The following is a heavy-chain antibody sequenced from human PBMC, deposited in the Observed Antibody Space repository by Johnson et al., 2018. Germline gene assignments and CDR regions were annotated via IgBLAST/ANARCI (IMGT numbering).Heavy chain of an antibody. CDR3: ARDSDIAVAGNYYYYYMDV. J-gene: IGHJ6*03. V-gene: IGHV3-30*03. CDR2: ISYDGSNK. Sequence: VQLVESGGGLVQPGRSLRLSCAASGFTFDDYAMHWVRQAPGKGLEWVAVISYDGSNKYYADSVKGRFTISRDNSKNTLYLQMNSLRVEDTVVDYCARDSDIAVAGNYYYYYMDVWGKGTTCTVSS. D-gene: IGHD6-19*01. CDR1: GFTFDDYA.